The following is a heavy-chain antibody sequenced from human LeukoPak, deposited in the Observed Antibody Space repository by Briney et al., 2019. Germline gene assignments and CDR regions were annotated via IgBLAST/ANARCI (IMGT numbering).Heavy chain of an antibody. Sequence: GGSLRLSCATSGFTFSNYAMSWVRQAPGKGLEWVSVISGSGGTTYAADPVKGRFTISRDNSKSTLCLQMNSLRAEDTAVYYCAKDRGGHSGRYSFQYWGQGTLVTVSS. CDR2: ISGSGGTT. V-gene: IGHV3-23*01. J-gene: IGHJ4*02. CDR3: AKDRGGHSGRYSFQY. CDR1: GFTFSNYA. D-gene: IGHD1-26*01.